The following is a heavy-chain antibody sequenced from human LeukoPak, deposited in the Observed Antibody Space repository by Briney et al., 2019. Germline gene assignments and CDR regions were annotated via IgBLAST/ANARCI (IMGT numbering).Heavy chain of an antibody. J-gene: IGHJ6*03. Sequence: GGSLRLSCAASGFTFGPFAMTWVRQAPGKGLEWVSLISGTGDSTYYADSVRGRFTIPRDNSKHTLYLQMNSLRADDTAVYYCARELSGIGGYYFYYYIDVWGKGTTVTVSS. D-gene: IGHD3-16*01. CDR3: ARELSGIGGYYFYYYIDV. V-gene: IGHV3-23*01. CDR1: GFTFGPFA. CDR2: ISGTGDST.